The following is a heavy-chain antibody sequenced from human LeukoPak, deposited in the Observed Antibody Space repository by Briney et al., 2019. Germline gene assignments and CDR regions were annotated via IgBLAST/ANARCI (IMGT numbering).Heavy chain of an antibody. CDR2: ISSSSSYI. J-gene: IGHJ3*02. Sequence: GGSLRLSWAASGFTFSSYSMNWVRQAPGKGLEGVSSISSSSSYIYYADSVKGRFTISRDNAKNSLYLQMNSLRAEDTAVYYSASDAYLYSRSARERLNAFDIWGQGTMVPVSS. CDR1: GFTFSSYS. D-gene: IGHD6-6*01. V-gene: IGHV3-21*01. CDR3: ASDAYLYSRSARERLNAFDI.